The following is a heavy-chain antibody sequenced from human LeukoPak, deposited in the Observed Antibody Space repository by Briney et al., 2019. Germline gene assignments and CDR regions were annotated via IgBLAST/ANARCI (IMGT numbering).Heavy chain of an antibody. D-gene: IGHD6-19*01. CDR2: INPSGGST. CDR1: GYTFTSYY. Sequence: ASVKVSCKASGYTFTSYYMHWVRQAPGQGLEWMGIINPSGGSTSYAQKFQGRVTMTRDMSTSTVCMELSSLRSEDTAVYYCARDPQQWLYYYYYMDVWGKGTTVTVSS. V-gene: IGHV1-46*01. CDR3: ARDPQQWLYYYYYMDV. J-gene: IGHJ6*03.